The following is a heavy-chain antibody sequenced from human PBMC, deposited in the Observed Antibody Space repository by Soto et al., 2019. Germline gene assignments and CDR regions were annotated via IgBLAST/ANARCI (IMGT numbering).Heavy chain of an antibody. V-gene: IGHV1-3*01. CDR3: ARKLGTTPYYYLAMDV. Sequence: QGQLVQSGAEVRKPGASVKVSCKASGYSFTSYSVHWVRQAPGQGLEWMGWSTGGSGNTRYSQSLQGRVTRTRDSSASTAYLELSSLRSEDTADYCCARKLGTTPYYYLAMDVWGRGTAVTVSS. CDR1: GYSFTSYS. D-gene: IGHD7-27*01. J-gene: IGHJ6*02. CDR2: STGGSGNT.